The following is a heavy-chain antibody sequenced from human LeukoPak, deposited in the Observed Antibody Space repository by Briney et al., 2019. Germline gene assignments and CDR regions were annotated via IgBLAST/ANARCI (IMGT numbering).Heavy chain of an antibody. CDR2: INTNTGNP. J-gene: IGHJ4*02. CDR1: GYTFTSYA. Sequence: ASVKVSCKASGYTFTSYAMNWVRQAPGQGLEWMGWINTNTGNPMYAQGFTRRFAFSLDTSVSTAYLQISSLEAEDTAIYYCAREAYGSGSYHFDYWGQGTLVTASS. CDR3: AREAYGSGSYHFDY. V-gene: IGHV7-4-1*02. D-gene: IGHD3-10*01.